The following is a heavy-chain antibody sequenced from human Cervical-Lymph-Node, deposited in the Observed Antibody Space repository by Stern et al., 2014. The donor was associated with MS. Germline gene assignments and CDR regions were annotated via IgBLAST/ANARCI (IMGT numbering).Heavy chain of an antibody. V-gene: IGHV3-72*01. D-gene: IGHD5-18*01. CDR2: IRIKRNSYTT. J-gene: IGHJ4*02. CDR1: GLIFSDHY. Sequence: VQLGQSGGGLVQPGGSLRLSCAASGLIFSDHYMDWVRQAPGKGLEWVGRIRIKRNSYTTEYATSVRGRFTISRDDSKNSLYLQRNSLKTEDTAVYYCARVGYSDPNFDYWGQGTLVTVSP. CDR3: ARVGYSDPNFDY.